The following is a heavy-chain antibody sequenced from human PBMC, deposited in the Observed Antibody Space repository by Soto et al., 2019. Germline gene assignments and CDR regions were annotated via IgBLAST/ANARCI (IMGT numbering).Heavy chain of an antibody. Sequence: GGSLRLSCAASGFTFSSYAMSWVRQAPGKGLEWVSAISGSGGSTYYADSVKGRFTISRDNSKNTLYLQMNSLRPEDTAVYYCAKVGSYGDYVDYWGQGTLVTVSS. V-gene: IGHV3-23*01. D-gene: IGHD4-17*01. CDR2: ISGSGGST. CDR3: AKVGSYGDYVDY. CDR1: GFTFSSYA. J-gene: IGHJ4*02.